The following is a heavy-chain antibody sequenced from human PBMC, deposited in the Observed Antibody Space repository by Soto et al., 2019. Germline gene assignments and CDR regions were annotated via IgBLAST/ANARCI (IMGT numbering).Heavy chain of an antibody. CDR2: INHSGST. CDR3: ARGYSYGSVYYYYGMDV. D-gene: IGHD5-18*01. Sequence: SETLSLTCAVYGGSFSGYYWSWIRQPPGKGLEWIGEINHSGSTNYNPSLKSRVAISVDTSKNQFSLKLSSVTAADTAVYYCARGYSYGSVYYYYGMDVWGQGTTVTVS. V-gene: IGHV4-34*01. CDR1: GGSFSGYY. J-gene: IGHJ6*02.